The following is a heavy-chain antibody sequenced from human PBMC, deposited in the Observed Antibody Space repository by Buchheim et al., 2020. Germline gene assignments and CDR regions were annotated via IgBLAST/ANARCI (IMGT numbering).Heavy chain of an antibody. D-gene: IGHD5-24*01. Sequence: EVQLVESGGGLVQPGGSLRLSCAASGFTFSSYWMSWVRQAPGKGRDGVANIKKDGSEKYYVDSVKGRFTISRENPKNSLSLQMNSLRAEDTAVYYCASLISMATMELYYFDYWGQGTL. CDR1: GFTFSSYW. CDR3: ASLISMATMELYYFDY. J-gene: IGHJ4*02. V-gene: IGHV3-7*01. CDR2: IKKDGSEK.